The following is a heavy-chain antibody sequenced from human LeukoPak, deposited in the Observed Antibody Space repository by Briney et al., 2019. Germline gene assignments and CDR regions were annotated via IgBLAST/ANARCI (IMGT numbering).Heavy chain of an antibody. CDR3: ARHWETSSWYVDY. J-gene: IGHJ4*02. V-gene: IGHV4-4*07. Sequence: SETLSLTCTVSGGSISSYYWSWIRQPAGKRLEWIGRIYTGGSTNYNPSLKSRVTMSVDTSKNQFSLKLSSATAADTAVYYCARHWETSSWYVDYWGQGTLVTVSS. CDR1: GGSISSYY. CDR2: IYTGGST. D-gene: IGHD6-13*01.